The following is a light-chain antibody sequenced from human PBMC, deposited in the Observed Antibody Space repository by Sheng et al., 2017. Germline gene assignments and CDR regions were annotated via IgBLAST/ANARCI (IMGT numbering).Light chain of an antibody. Sequence: DIQLTQFPSTLSASVGDRITITCRASQDISVWLAWYQQKPGTAPKLLINKATSLVTGVPSRFSGTGSETEFTLTINSLQPDDFATYYCQQYYGHPLTFGGGTEVDIK. CDR3: QQYYGHPLT. CDR2: KAT. CDR1: QDISVW. V-gene: IGKV1-5*03. J-gene: IGKJ4*01.